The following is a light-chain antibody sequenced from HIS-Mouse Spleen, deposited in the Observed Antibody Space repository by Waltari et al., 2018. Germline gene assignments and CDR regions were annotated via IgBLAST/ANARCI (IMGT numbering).Light chain of an antibody. CDR3: YSTDSSGNHRV. CDR2: EEI. J-gene: IGLJ2*01. V-gene: IGLV3-10*01. CDR1: ALPKKY. Sequence: SYELTQPPSVSVSPGQTARITCSGDALPKKYAYWYQQKSGQAPVLVIYEEIKRPSGIPEGFAGSSSGRMATLTISGAQVEDEADYYCYSTDSSGNHRVFGGGTKLTVL.